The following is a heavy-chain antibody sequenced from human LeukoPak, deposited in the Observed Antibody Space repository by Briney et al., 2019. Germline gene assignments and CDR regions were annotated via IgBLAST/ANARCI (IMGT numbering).Heavy chain of an antibody. CDR2: INPDTGDR. CDR1: GYTFTSYH. J-gene: IGHJ4*02. V-gene: IGHV1-8*03. Sequence: ASVTVSFKSSGYTFTSYHINWVRQASGQGREGMAWINPDTGDRGSARKFQERGRITSDTSRSTAYMELSSLSSEDTAVYFCARTTSFTASGYDSWGQGTLVTVSS. D-gene: IGHD6-25*01. CDR3: ARTTSFTASGYDS.